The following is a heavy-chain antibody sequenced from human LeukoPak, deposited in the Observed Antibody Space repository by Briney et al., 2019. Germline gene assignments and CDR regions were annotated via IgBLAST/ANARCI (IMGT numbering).Heavy chain of an antibody. D-gene: IGHD7-27*01. Sequence: GGSLRLSCAASGFTFSSYAMSWVRQAPGKGLEWVSAISGSGGSTYYADSVKGRFTISRDNSKNTLYLQMNSLRAEDTAVYYCAKKVQGLGIAPYYFDYWGQGTLVTVSS. V-gene: IGHV3-23*01. J-gene: IGHJ4*02. CDR3: AKKVQGLGIAPYYFDY. CDR2: ISGSGGST. CDR1: GFTFSSYA.